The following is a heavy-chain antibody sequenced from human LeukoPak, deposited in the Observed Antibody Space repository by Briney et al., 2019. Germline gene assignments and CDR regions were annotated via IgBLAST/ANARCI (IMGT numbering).Heavy chain of an antibody. D-gene: IGHD1-26*01. J-gene: IGHJ4*02. CDR1: GGSISNRTYY. CDR3: ARYQPATAVGLSFDY. CDR2: IYYSGST. V-gene: IGHV4-39*07. Sequence: SETLSLTCTVSGGSISNRTYYWGWIRQPPGKGLELIGSIYYSGSTNYNPSLKSRVTISVDTSKNQFSLKLSSVTAADTAVYYCARYQPATAVGLSFDYWGQGTLVTVSS.